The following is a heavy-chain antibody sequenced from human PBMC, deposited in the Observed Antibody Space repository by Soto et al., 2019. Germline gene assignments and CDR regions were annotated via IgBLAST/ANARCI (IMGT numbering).Heavy chain of an antibody. Sequence: QLQLQESGSGLVKPSQTLSLTCAVSGGSIDSGGSSWNWIRQPPGKGLEWIGYIYHTGAAHYNASPEGRVSLVVDISKNQFSLQMRSVTAADTAVYYGVSSGDIMPLDPKGQGIFLTVSS. V-gene: IGHV4-30-2*01. CDR3: VSSGDIMPLDP. CDR2: IYHTGAA. CDR1: GGSIDSGGSS. D-gene: IGHD2-21*02. J-gene: IGHJ5*02.